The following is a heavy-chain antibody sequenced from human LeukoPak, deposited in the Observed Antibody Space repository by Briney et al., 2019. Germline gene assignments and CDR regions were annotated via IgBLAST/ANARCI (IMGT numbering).Heavy chain of an antibody. Sequence: GGSLRLSCAASGFTFSSYAMHWVRQAPGKGLEWVAVISYDGSNKYYADSVKGRFTISRDNSKNTLYLQMNGLRAEDTAVYYCARDSRPSDAFDIWGQGTMVTVSS. D-gene: IGHD6-6*01. J-gene: IGHJ3*02. CDR2: ISYDGSNK. CDR3: ARDSRPSDAFDI. V-gene: IGHV3-30-3*01. CDR1: GFTFSSYA.